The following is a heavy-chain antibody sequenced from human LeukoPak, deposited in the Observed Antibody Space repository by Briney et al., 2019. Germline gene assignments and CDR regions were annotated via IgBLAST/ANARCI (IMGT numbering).Heavy chain of an antibody. CDR2: MNPNSGNT. CDR3: ARGTRGYSYGESSLAYYYYYYVDV. J-gene: IGHJ6*03. D-gene: IGHD5-18*01. CDR1: GYTFTSYD. Sequence: ASVKVSCKASGYTFTSYDINWVRQATGQGLEWMGWMNPNSGNTGYAQKFQGRVTITRNTSISTAYMELSSLRSEDTAVYYCARGTRGYSYGESSLAYYYYYYVDVWGKGTTVTVSS. V-gene: IGHV1-8*03.